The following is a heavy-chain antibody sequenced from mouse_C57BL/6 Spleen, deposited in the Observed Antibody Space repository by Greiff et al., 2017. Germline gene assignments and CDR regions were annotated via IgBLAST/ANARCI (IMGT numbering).Heavy chain of an antibody. CDR1: GYTFTSYT. J-gene: IGHJ3*01. CDR3: ARPDYGYDGFAY. V-gene: IGHV1-4*01. Sequence: QVQLKESGAELARPGASVKMSCKASGYTFTSYTMHWVKQRPGQGLEWIGYINPSSGYTKYNQKFKDKATLTADKSSSTAYMQLRSLTSEDSAVYYCARPDYGYDGFAYWGQGTLVTVSA. CDR2: INPSSGYT. D-gene: IGHD2-2*01.